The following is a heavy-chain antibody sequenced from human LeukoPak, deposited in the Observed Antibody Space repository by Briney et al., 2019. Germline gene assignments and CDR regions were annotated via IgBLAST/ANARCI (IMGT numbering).Heavy chain of an antibody. V-gene: IGHV3-9*01. D-gene: IGHD4-17*01. CDR3: AKATPRSVKGSFDY. CDR1: GFTFYDYA. CDR2: ISWNSGSI. Sequence: GGSLRLSCAASGFTFYDYAMHWVRHAPGKGLEWVSGISWNSGSIGYADSVKGRFTISRDNAKNSLYLQMNSLRAEDTALYYCAKATPRSVKGSFDYWGQGTLVTVSS. J-gene: IGHJ4*02.